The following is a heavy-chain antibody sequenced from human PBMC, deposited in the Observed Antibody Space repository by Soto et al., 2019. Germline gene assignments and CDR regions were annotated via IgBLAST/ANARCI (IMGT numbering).Heavy chain of an antibody. CDR1: GFTFSSYS. V-gene: IGHV3-48*01. D-gene: IGHD1-26*01. J-gene: IGHJ4*02. CDR2: ISSSSSTI. Sequence: EVQLVESGGGLVQPGGSLRLSCAASGFTFSSYSMNWVRQAPGKGLEWVSYISSSSSTIYYADSVKGRFTISRDNAKNSLYLQMNSLRAEDTAVYYCARDRQWELPQLVDYWGQGTLVTVSS. CDR3: ARDRQWELPQLVDY.